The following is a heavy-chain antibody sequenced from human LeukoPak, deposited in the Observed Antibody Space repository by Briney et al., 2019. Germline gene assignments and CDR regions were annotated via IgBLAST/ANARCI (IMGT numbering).Heavy chain of an antibody. CDR3: AKDLSAYGSSGFDY. V-gene: IGHV3-23*01. CDR1: GFTFSSYA. D-gene: IGHD3-22*01. J-gene: IGHJ4*02. CDR2: ISGSGGST. Sequence: GALRLSCAASGFTFSSYAMSWVRQAPGKGLEWVSAISGSGGSTYYADSVKGRFTISRDNSKNTLYLQMNSLRAEDTAVYYCAKDLSAYGSSGFDYWGQGTLVTVSS.